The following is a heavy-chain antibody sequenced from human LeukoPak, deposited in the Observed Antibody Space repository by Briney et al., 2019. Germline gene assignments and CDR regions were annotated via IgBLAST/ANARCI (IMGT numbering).Heavy chain of an antibody. CDR1: VGSLRGYY. D-gene: IGHD3-22*01. V-gene: IGHV4-34*01. J-gene: IGHJ2*01. Sequence: SETLSLTRAVCVGSLRGYYWSWLRQPPGKGGEWLWEINHSGRTNYTPYLKGPVTIAVDTSTSQFSLKLSSVPAADTVVNYCARDSSGYFARWGRGTLVTVSS. CDR3: ARDSSGYFAR. CDR2: INHSGRT.